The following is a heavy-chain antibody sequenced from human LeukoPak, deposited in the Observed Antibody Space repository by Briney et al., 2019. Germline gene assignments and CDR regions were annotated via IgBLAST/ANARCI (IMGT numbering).Heavy chain of an antibody. J-gene: IGHJ2*01. CDR1: GGSISSYY. D-gene: IGHD3-10*01. V-gene: IGHV4-59*08. Sequence: SETLSLTCTVSGGSISSYYWSWIRQPPGKGLEWIGYIYYSGSTNYNPSLKSRVTISVDTSKNQFSLKLSSVTAADTAVYYCARMVPYWYFDLWGRGTLVTVSS. CDR3: ARMVPYWYFDL. CDR2: IYYSGST.